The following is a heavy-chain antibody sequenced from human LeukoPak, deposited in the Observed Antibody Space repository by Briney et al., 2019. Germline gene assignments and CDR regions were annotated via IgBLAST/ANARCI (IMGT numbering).Heavy chain of an antibody. D-gene: IGHD2-8*01. CDR1: GGSISSSSYY. V-gene: IGHV4-61*05. CDR2: IYYSGST. Sequence: SSETLSLTCTVSGGSISSSSYYWGWIRQPPGKGLEWIGYIYYSGSTNYNPSLKSRVTISVDTSKNQFSLKLSSVTAADTAVYYCARISWVDNGALFDYWGQGTLVTVSS. CDR3: ARISWVDNGALFDY. J-gene: IGHJ4*02.